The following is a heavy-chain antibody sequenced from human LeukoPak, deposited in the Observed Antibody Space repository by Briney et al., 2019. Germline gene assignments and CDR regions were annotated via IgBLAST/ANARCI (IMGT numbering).Heavy chain of an antibody. Sequence: SETLSLTCAVYGGSFSGYYWSWIRQPPGKGLEWIGEINHSGSTNYNPSLKSRVTISVDTFKNQFSLKLSSVTAADTAVYYCARGIPQAIVVVPAAYNWFDPWGQGTLVTVSS. CDR2: INHSGST. J-gene: IGHJ5*02. CDR1: GGSFSGYY. D-gene: IGHD2-2*01. CDR3: ARGIPQAIVVVPAAYNWFDP. V-gene: IGHV4-34*01.